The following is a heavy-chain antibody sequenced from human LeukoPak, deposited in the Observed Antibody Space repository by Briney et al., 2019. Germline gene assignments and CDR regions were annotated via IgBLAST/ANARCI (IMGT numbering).Heavy chain of an antibody. CDR1: GCSISSSSYY. J-gene: IGHJ6*02. CDR2: IYYSGST. Sequence: KPSETLSLTCTVSGCSISSSSYYWGWIRQPPGTGLEWIGSIYYSGSTYYNPSLKSRVTISVDTSKNQFSLKLSSVTAADTAVYYCARRSLGYYAVMDVWGQGTTVTVSS. CDR3: ARRSLGYYAVMDV. D-gene: IGHD2-15*01. V-gene: IGHV4-39*01.